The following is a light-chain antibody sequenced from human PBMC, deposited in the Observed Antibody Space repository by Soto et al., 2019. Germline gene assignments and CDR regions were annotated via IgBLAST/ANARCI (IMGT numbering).Light chain of an antibody. V-gene: IGKV3-11*01. CDR2: DAS. Sequence: EIVLTQSPATLSLSPGERATLSCRASQSVSSYLAWYQQKPGQAPRLLIYDASNRATGIPAWVSGSGSGTDFTLTISSLEPGDFAVYYWQQRSNWPLTFGGGTKVEIK. CDR3: QQRSNWPLT. J-gene: IGKJ4*01. CDR1: QSVSSY.